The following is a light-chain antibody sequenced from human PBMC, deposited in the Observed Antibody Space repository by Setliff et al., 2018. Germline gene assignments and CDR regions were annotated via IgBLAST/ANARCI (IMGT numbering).Light chain of an antibody. V-gene: IGLV2-14*01. CDR3: SSHTTSSTWV. CDR1: SSDVGVYNS. J-gene: IGLJ3*02. CDR2: EVS. Sequence: LTQPASVSGSPGQSITISCTGTSSDVGVYNSVSWYQQHPGKAPKLMIYEVSNRPSGISSRFSGSKSGNTASLTISGLQAEDEADYYCSSHTTSSTWVFGGGTKVTV.